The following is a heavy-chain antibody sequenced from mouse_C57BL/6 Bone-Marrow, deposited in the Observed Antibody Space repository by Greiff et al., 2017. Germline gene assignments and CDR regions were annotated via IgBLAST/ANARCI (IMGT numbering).Heavy chain of an antibody. CDR3: ARRRVWYYGSSYVWYFDV. J-gene: IGHJ1*03. D-gene: IGHD1-1*01. Sequence: QVTLKESGPGILQSSQTLSLTCSFSGFSLSTSGMGVSWIRQPSGKGLEWLAHLYLDDDKRYRPSLKSRLTLSNDPSRNQVFLKFTSVDTADTATYYCARRRVWYYGSSYVWYFDVWGTGTTVTVSS. CDR1: GFSLSTSGMG. V-gene: IGHV8-12*01. CDR2: LYLDDDK.